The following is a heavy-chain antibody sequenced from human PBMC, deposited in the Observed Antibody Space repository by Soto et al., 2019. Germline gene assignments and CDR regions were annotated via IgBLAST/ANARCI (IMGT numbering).Heavy chain of an antibody. CDR3: ARVPDR. Sequence: QLQLQESGSGLVKPSQTLSLTCAVSGGSISSGGYSWSWIRQPPGKGLEWIGYIYHSGSTYYNPSPXTXXTISVARSKSQFSLKLSSVTAADTPVYYCARVPDRWGQGTLVTVSS. J-gene: IGHJ5*02. CDR1: GGSISSGGYS. V-gene: IGHV4-30-2*01. CDR2: IYHSGST.